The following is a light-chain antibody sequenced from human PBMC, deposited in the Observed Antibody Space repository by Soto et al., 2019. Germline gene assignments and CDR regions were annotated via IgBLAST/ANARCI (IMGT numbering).Light chain of an antibody. J-gene: IGKJ1*01. Sequence: DIQMTQSPANLSLSPGAGSTLSCLARQPVSDKLAWYQQKPGKAPKLLIYKASTLKSGVPSRFSGSGSGTEFTLTISSLQPDDFATYYCQHYNSYSEAFGQGTKVDIK. CDR3: QHYNSYSEA. CDR2: KAS. V-gene: IGKV1-5*03. CDR1: QPVSDK.